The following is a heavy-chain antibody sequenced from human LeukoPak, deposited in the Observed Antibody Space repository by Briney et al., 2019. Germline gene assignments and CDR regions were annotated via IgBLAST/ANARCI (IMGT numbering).Heavy chain of an antibody. CDR1: GDSINNISSSYY. J-gene: IGHJ6*02. CDR3: AQTGKWGVDSFYGIGV. Sequence: SETLSLTCTVSGDSINNISSSYYWGWIRQPPGKGLEWIGNIYYSGRTYYNPSLRGRITISVDTPRNQFSLSLKSVTAADTAVYYCAQTGKWGVDSFYGIGVWGQGTTVIVS. D-gene: IGHD1-26*01. V-gene: IGHV4-39*01. CDR2: IYYSGRT.